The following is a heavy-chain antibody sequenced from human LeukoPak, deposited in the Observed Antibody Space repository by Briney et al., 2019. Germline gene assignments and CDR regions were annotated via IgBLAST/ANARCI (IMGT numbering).Heavy chain of an antibody. Sequence: SETLSLTCAAHGGSFSGYYWSWIRQPPGKGLEWMGEIKQSGSTNYNPSFKSRVTISVDTSKNQFSLKLSSVTAADTAVYYCARAKYLYCSSTSCYGGYYYYGMDVWGQGTTVTVSS. J-gene: IGHJ6*02. CDR1: GGSFSGYY. CDR2: IKQSGST. CDR3: ARAKYLYCSSTSCYGGYYYYGMDV. V-gene: IGHV4-34*01. D-gene: IGHD2-2*01.